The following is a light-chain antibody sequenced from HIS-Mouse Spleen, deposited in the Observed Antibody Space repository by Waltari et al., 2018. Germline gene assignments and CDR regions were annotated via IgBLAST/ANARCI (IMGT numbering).Light chain of an antibody. CDR3: QQLNSYPPT. Sequence: DIQLTHSPSFLSASVGDRVTTTCRASQGISSYLAWYQQKPGKAPKLLIYAASTLQSGVPSRFSGSGSGTEFTLTISSLQPEDFATYYCQQLNSYPPTFGQGTKVEIK. J-gene: IGKJ1*01. CDR1: QGISSY. CDR2: AAS. V-gene: IGKV1-9*01.